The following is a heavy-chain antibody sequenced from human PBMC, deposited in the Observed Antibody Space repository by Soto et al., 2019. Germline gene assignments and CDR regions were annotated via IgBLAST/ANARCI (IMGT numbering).Heavy chain of an antibody. V-gene: IGHV4-4*02. CDR2: IYHSGST. J-gene: IGHJ3*02. D-gene: IGHD6-13*01. Sequence: SETLSLTCTVSGGSTSSSNWWSGVRQPPGKGLEWIGEIYHSGSTNYNPSLQSRVTISVDKSENQFSLKMRSVTAADTAVYYCARSPSSSWYGGGAFDIWGQGXMVTV. CDR1: GGSTSSSNW. CDR3: ARSPSSSWYGGGAFDI.